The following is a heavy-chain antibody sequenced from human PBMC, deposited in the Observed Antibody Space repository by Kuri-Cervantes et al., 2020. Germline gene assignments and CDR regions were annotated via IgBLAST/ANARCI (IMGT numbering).Heavy chain of an antibody. J-gene: IGHJ4*02. D-gene: IGHD3-16*01. V-gene: IGHV3-21*04. CDR2: ISSSSSYI. CDR3: AKDRRIMITFGGDDY. Sequence: GESLKISCAASGFTFSSYSMNWVRQAPGKGLEWVSSISSSSSYIYYADSVKGRFTISRDNAKNSLYLQMNSLRAEDTAVYYCAKDRRIMITFGGDDYWGQGTLVTVSS. CDR1: GFTFSSYS.